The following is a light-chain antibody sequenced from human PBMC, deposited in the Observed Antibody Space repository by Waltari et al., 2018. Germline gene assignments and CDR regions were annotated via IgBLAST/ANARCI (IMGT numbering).Light chain of an antibody. Sequence: EIVLTQSPATLSFSPGPIHTLSCRASQSVGGHLAWYQQKPGQAPRLLIYDAANRATGIPARFSGSGSGTDFTLTISSLEPEDFAVYYCQQRRTWPSITCGQGTRLDI. CDR3: QQRRTWPSIT. J-gene: IGKJ5*01. V-gene: IGKV3-11*01. CDR2: DAA. CDR1: QSVGGH.